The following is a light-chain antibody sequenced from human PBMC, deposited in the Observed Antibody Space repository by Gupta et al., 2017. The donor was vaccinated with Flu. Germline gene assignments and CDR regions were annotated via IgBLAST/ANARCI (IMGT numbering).Light chain of an antibody. CDR1: VRANKY. J-gene: IGLJ3*02. V-gene: IGLV3-27*01. CDR2: KDR. CDR3: YAAADNNGV. Sequence: YELPQPSSVSVSPGQTARTTCSGDVRANKYDRWFQQKPGQAPVLVIYKDRERPSGIPERFSGSSSGTTVTLTISGAQVEDEADYYCYAAADNNGVFGGGTKLTVL.